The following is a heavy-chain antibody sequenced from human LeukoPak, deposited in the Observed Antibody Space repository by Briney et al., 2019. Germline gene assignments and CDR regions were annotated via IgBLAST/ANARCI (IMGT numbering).Heavy chain of an antibody. V-gene: IGHV4-39*07. Sequence: PSETLSLTCTVSGGSISSSSYYWGWIRQPPGKGLEWIGSIYYSGSTYYNPSLKSRVTISVDTSKNQFSLKLSSVTAADTAVYYCASSPPGGGSADYMDVWGKGTTVTISS. CDR2: IYYSGST. J-gene: IGHJ6*03. CDR3: ASSPPGGGSADYMDV. D-gene: IGHD2-15*01. CDR1: GGSISSSSYY.